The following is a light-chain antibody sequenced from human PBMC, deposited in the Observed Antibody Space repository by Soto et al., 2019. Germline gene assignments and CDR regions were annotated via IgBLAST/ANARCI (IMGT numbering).Light chain of an antibody. CDR3: QQYNNWPPWT. J-gene: IGKJ1*01. CDR2: AAD. V-gene: IGKV3-15*01. CDR1: QSVSNK. Sequence: EVVMRQSPATLSVSPGETATLSCRASQSVSNKLDWYQQRPGQAPRLLLYAADTRATGIPDRFSGSRSGREFLLTIRSLQSEYFAGYYCQQYNNWPPWTFGQGTKVQVK.